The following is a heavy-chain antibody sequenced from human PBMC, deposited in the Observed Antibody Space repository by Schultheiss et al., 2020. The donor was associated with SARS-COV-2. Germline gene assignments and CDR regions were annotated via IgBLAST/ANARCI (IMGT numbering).Heavy chain of an antibody. J-gene: IGHJ4*02. D-gene: IGHD2-21*02. CDR1: GVSITSGGYY. CDR2: IYASGST. Sequence: SETLSLTCAVSGVSITSGGYYWSWIRQPAGKGLEWIGRIYASGSTNYNPSLKSRVTISGDTSKNQFSLKLSSVTAADTAVYYCARVGNHCGGDCYSGGRGFDYWGQGTLVTVSS. CDR3: ARVGNHCGGDCYSGGRGFDY. V-gene: IGHV4-61*02.